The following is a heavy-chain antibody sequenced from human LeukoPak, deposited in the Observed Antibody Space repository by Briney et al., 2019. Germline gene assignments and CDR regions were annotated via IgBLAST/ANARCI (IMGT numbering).Heavy chain of an antibody. Sequence: SETLSLTCTVSGGSISSSSYYWGWIRQPPGKGLEWIGSIYYSGSTYYNPSLKSRVTISVDTSKYQFSLKLSSVTAADTAVYYCARLTIFGVVTKFDPWGQGTLVTVSS. V-gene: IGHV4-39*01. CDR3: ARLTIFGVVTKFDP. J-gene: IGHJ5*02. CDR2: IYYSGST. CDR1: GGSISSSSYY. D-gene: IGHD3-3*01.